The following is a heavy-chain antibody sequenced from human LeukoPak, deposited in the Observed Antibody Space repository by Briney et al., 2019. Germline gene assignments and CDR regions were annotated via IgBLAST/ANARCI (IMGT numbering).Heavy chain of an antibody. V-gene: IGHV1-69*13. Sequence: ASVKVSCKASVGTFSSYAISWVRQAPGQGLEWMGGIIPIFGTANYAQKFQGRVTITADESTSTAYMELSSLRSEDTAVYYCARLGFSYARDYWGQGTLVTVSS. D-gene: IGHD5-18*01. CDR3: ARLGFSYARDY. CDR1: VGTFSSYA. J-gene: IGHJ4*02. CDR2: IIPIFGTA.